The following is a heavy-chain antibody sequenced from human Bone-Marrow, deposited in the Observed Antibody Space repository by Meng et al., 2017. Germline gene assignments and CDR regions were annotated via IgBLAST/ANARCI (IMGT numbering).Heavy chain of an antibody. J-gene: IGHJ4*02. D-gene: IGHD1-26*01. V-gene: IGHV3-74*01. CDR1: GFTISTYW. CDR3: AAAWELLPPGY. Sequence: VQLVESGGGLVQPGASLRLSCVASGFTISTYWLHWVRQAPGKGLVWVSRTSRDGSDTVYADSVKGRFTMSRDNAKNTLYLQMNSLRAEDTAVYYCAAAWELLPPGYWGQGTLVTVSS. CDR2: TSRDGSDT.